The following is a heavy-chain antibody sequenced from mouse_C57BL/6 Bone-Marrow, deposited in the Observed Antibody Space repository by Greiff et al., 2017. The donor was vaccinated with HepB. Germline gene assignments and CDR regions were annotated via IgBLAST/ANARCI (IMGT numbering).Heavy chain of an antibody. CDR2: INPYNGGT. CDR3: ARSDGYDPAY. V-gene: IGHV1-19*01. Sequence: EVQLQQSGPVLVKPGASVKMSCKASGYTFTDYYMNWVKQSHGKSLEWIGVINPYNGGTSYNQKFKGKATLTVDKSSSTAYMELNSLTSEDSAVYYCARSDGYDPAYWGQGTLVTVSA. D-gene: IGHD2-2*01. CDR1: GYTFTDYY. J-gene: IGHJ3*01.